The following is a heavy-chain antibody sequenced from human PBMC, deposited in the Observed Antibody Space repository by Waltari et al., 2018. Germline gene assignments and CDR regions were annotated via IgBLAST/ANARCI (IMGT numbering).Heavy chain of an antibody. CDR2: LYYSGST. V-gene: IGHV4-39*01. CDR1: GGSIRSSRYY. Sequence: QLQLQESGPGLVKPSETLSLTRTVSGGSIRSSRYYWGWIRQSPGKGLGGIGSLYYSGSTYDNPTLKSRVTIAGDTSKNQFSLKLSSVTAADTAVDYCARHWKKSGYRFDPWGQGTLVTVSS. D-gene: IGHD5-12*01. J-gene: IGHJ5*02. CDR3: ARHWKKSGYRFDP.